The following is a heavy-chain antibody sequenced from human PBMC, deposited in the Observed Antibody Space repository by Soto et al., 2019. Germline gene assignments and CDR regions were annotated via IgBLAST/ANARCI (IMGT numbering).Heavy chain of an antibody. V-gene: IGHV1-69*13. J-gene: IGHJ6*02. D-gene: IGHD3-3*01. Sequence: ASVKVSCKASGGTFSSYAISWVLQAPGQGLEWMGGIIPIFGTANYAQKFQGRVTITADESTSTAYMELSSLRSEDTAVYYCARRGTTIFGVVKSYYYGMDVWGQGTTVTVSS. CDR1: GGTFSSYA. CDR3: ARRGTTIFGVVKSYYYGMDV. CDR2: IIPIFGTA.